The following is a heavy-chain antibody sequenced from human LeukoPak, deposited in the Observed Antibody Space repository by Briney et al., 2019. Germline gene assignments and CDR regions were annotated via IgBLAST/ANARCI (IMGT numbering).Heavy chain of an antibody. J-gene: IGHJ4*02. V-gene: IGHV4-39*01. CDR2: IYYSGST. Sequence: SETLSLTCTVSGGSISSSSYYWGWIRQPPGRGREWIGSIYYSGSTYYNPSLKSRVTISVDTSKNQFSLKLSSVTAADTAVYYCARQLGYCSSTSCYADEVDYWGQGTLVTVSS. CDR3: ARQLGYCSSTSCYADEVDY. D-gene: IGHD2-2*01. CDR1: GGSISSSSYY.